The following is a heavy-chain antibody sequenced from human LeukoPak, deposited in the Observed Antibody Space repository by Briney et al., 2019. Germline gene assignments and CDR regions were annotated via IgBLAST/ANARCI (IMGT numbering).Heavy chain of an antibody. CDR2: TDPNTGVT. D-gene: IGHD4-17*01. J-gene: IGHJ6*02. V-gene: IGHV1-2*02. Sequence: ASVKVSCKASGYTFTGYYMHWVRQGPGQGLEWMGWTDPNTGVTNYAQKFQGRVTLTRDTSIITAYMELTRLRSDDTAMYYCARDRTTVTTGYYGMDVWGQGTTLTVSS. CDR1: GYTFTGYY. CDR3: ARDRTTVTTGYYGMDV.